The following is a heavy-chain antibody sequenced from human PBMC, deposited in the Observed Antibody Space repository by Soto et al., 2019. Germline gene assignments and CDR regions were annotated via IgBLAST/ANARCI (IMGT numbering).Heavy chain of an antibody. CDR1: GGTFSNYP. D-gene: IGHD5-12*01. Sequence: QVQLVQSGAEVKKPGSSVKVSCKASGGTFSNYPISWVRQAPGQGLEWMGGIIPIFGTVNYAQKCQGRVTITAEEPTSTAYMELSSLRSEDTAVYYCARGNHRWLQLWYFDLWGRGTLVTVSS. CDR3: ARGNHRWLQLWYFDL. J-gene: IGHJ2*01. CDR2: IIPIFGTV. V-gene: IGHV1-69*12.